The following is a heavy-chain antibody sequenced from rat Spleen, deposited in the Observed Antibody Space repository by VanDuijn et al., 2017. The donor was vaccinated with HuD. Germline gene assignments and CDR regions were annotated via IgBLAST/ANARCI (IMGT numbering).Heavy chain of an antibody. D-gene: IGHD1-1*01. V-gene: IGHV3-1*01. Sequence: EVRLQESGPGLVKPSQSLSLTCSVTGFSITSNYWGWIRKFPGNKMEWMGYINFSGTTNYNPSLKSRISITRDTSKNQFFLQVDSVTTEDTATYDCARSDGTHYYLPFADWGQGTLVTVSS. CDR2: INFSGTT. CDR3: ARSDGTHYYLPFAD. J-gene: IGHJ3*01. CDR1: GFSITSNY.